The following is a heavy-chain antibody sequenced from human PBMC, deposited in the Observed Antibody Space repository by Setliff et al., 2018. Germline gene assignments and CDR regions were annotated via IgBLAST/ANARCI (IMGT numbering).Heavy chain of an antibody. CDR1: GGSISSGSYC. Sequence: SETLSLTCTVSGGSISSGSYCWNWIRQPAGKGLEWIGRIYTSGNTNYNPSLKSRVTISVDTSMNQFSLKLSSVTAADTAVYYCARGGGGKPFDYWGQGTLVTVS. D-gene: IGHD2-15*01. CDR3: ARGGGGKPFDY. CDR2: IYTSGNT. J-gene: IGHJ4*02. V-gene: IGHV4-61*02.